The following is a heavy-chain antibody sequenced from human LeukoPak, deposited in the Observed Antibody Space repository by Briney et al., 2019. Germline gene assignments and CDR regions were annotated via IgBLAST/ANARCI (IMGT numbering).Heavy chain of an antibody. CDR2: INTDGSST. D-gene: IGHD1-26*01. Sequence: GGSLRLSCAASGFTFSSYWMHWVRQAPGKGLVWVSRINTDGSSTSYADSVKGRFTISRDNAKNTLYLQMNSLRAEDTAVYYCARRGRRGSGSYPGAIDYWGQGTLVTVSS. CDR3: ARRGRRGSGSYPGAIDY. J-gene: IGHJ4*02. CDR1: GFTFSSYW. V-gene: IGHV3-74*01.